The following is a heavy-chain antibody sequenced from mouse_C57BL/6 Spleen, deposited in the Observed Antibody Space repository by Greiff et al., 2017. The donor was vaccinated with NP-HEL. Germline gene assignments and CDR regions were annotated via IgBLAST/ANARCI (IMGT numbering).Heavy chain of an antibody. Sequence: QVQLQQPGAELVKPGASVKLSCKASGYTFTSYWMHWVKQRPGQGLEWIGMIHPNSGSTNYNEKFKSKATLTVDKSSSTAYMQLGSLTSEDSAVYYCARGYYGSSSYWYFDVWGTGTTVTVSS. D-gene: IGHD1-1*01. CDR1: GYTFTSYW. J-gene: IGHJ1*03. V-gene: IGHV1-64*01. CDR2: IHPNSGST. CDR3: ARGYYGSSSYWYFDV.